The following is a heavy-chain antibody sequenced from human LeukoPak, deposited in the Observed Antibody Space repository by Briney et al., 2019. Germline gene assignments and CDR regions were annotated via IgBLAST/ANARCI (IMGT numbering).Heavy chain of an antibody. J-gene: IGHJ4*02. D-gene: IGHD1-7*01. V-gene: IGHV3-7*01. CDR3: GRLGTHWNYDY. Sequence: GGSLRLSCAASGFPFRTYWMSWVRQAPGKGLEWVASINEDGSEKHSVDSVKGRFTVSRDNAENSLYLQMNSLRAEDTAVYYCGRLGTHWNYDYWGQGILVTISS. CDR1: GFPFRTYW. CDR2: INEDGSEK.